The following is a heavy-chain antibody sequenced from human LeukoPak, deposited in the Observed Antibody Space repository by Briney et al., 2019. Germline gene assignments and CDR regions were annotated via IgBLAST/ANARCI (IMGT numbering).Heavy chain of an antibody. Sequence: ASVKVSCKASGGTFSSYAISWVRQAPGQGLEWMGGIIPILGIANYAQKFQGRVTITADKSTSTAYMELSSLRSEDTAVYYCARDKPRGYYFDYWGQGTLVTVSS. V-gene: IGHV1-69*10. CDR2: IIPILGIA. CDR1: GGTFSSYA. J-gene: IGHJ4*02. CDR3: ARDKPRGYYFDY.